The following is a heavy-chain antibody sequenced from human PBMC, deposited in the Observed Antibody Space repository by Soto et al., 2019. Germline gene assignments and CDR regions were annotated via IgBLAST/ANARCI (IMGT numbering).Heavy chain of an antibody. CDR2: INPDSGAT. V-gene: IGHV1-2*02. CDR1: GYSFTGYY. CDR3: ARGDYGTGGYPFPYFDY. D-gene: IGHD2-8*02. Sequence: GASVKVSCKASGYSFTGYYIHWVRQDPGQGLEWMGWINPDSGATNYAQNFQGRVTLTNDTSISTASMDLTSLTSDDTAVYYCARGDYGTGGYPFPYFDYWGQGTLVTVSS. J-gene: IGHJ4*02.